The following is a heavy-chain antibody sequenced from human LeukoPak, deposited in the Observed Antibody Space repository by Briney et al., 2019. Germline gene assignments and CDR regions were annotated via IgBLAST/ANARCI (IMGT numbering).Heavy chain of an antibody. D-gene: IGHD3-10*01. CDR3: AKEGYGSGSRPTVNLDY. CDR1: GFTFDDYA. V-gene: IGHV3-9*01. Sequence: GRSLRLSCTASGFTFDDYAMHWVRQAPGKGLEWVSGISWNSVSITYADSLKGRFTISRDNSKNSLYLQMNSLRAEDTALYYCAKEGYGSGSRPTVNLDYWGQGTLVTVSS. CDR2: ISWNSVSI. J-gene: IGHJ4*02.